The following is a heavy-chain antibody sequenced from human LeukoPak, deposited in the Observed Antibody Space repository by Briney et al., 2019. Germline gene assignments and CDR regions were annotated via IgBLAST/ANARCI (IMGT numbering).Heavy chain of an antibody. Sequence: SETLSLTCAVYGGSFSGYYWSWIRQPPGKGLEWIGEINHSGSTNYNPSLKSRVTISVDTSKNQFSLKLSSVTAADTAVYYCEGAGGTWGQGTLVTVSS. V-gene: IGHV4-34*01. CDR1: GGSFSGYY. CDR3: EGAGGT. D-gene: IGHD6-13*01. J-gene: IGHJ4*02. CDR2: INHSGST.